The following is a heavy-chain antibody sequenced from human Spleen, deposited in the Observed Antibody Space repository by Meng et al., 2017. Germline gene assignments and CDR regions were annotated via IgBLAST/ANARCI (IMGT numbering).Heavy chain of an antibody. CDR1: GYTFTSYA. Sequence: QVESVEAGAEVKKPGASVKVACKASGYTFTSYAMHCVRQAPGQRLEWMGWINAGNGNTKDSQKFQGRVTITRDTSASTAYMELSSLRSEDTAVYYCAREWNSDFDYWGQGTLVTVSS. CDR2: INAGNGNT. V-gene: IGHV1-3*01. J-gene: IGHJ4*02. D-gene: IGHD1-7*01. CDR3: AREWNSDFDY.